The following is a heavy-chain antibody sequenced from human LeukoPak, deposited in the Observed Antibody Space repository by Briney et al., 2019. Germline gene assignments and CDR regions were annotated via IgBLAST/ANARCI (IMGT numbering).Heavy chain of an antibody. V-gene: IGHV3-20*04. J-gene: IGHJ4*02. Sequence: RPGGSLRLSCAASGFTFDDYGMSWVRQAPGKGLEWVSGINWNGGSTGHADSVKGRFTISRDNAKNSLYLQMNSLRAEDTVLYYCARGGAGFITVTTFGYWGQGTLVTVSS. D-gene: IGHD4-17*01. CDR3: ARGGAGFITVTTFGY. CDR1: GFTFDDYG. CDR2: INWNGGST.